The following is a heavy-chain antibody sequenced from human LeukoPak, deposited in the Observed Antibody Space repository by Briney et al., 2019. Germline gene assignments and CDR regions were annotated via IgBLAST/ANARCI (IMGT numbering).Heavy chain of an antibody. J-gene: IGHJ6*03. CDR2: INHSGST. CDR1: GGSFSGCY. V-gene: IGHV4-34*01. CDR3: ARGALGGAIPTYYYYYMDV. D-gene: IGHD3-16*02. Sequence: KASETLSLTCAVYGGSFSGCYWSWIRQPPGKGLEWIGEINHSGSTNYNASLKSRVTISVDTSKNQFSLKLSSVTAADTAVYYCARGALGGAIPTYYYYYMDVWGKGTTVTVSS.